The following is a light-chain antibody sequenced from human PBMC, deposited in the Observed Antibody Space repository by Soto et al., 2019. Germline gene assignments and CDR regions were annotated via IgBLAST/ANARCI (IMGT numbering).Light chain of an antibody. CDR2: IAS. CDR3: EQTYSTPT. V-gene: IGKV1-39*01. Sequence: DIHMTQSPSSLSASVGDRVTITCRESQNIINYLNWYQQKPGKAPNLLIYIASSLQSGVPSRFSGSGSGTDFTLTISSLQPADFATYFCEQTYSTPTFGQGTKVEIK. CDR1: QNIINY. J-gene: IGKJ1*01.